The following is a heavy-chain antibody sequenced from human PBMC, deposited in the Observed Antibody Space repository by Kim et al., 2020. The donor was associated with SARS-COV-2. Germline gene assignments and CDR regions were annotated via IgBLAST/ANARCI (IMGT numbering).Heavy chain of an antibody. CDR2: ISAYNGNT. Sequence: ASVKVSCKASGYTFTSYGISWVRQAPGQGLEWMGWISAYNGNTNYAQKLQGRVTMTTDTSTSTAYMELRSLRSDDTAVYYCARADFWSGVSDYFDYWGQGTLVTVSS. V-gene: IGHV1-18*01. J-gene: IGHJ4*02. D-gene: IGHD3-3*01. CDR3: ARADFWSGVSDYFDY. CDR1: GYTFTSYG.